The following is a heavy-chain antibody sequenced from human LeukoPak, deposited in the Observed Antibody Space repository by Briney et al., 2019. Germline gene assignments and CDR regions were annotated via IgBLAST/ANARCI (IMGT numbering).Heavy chain of an antibody. CDR3: VRGLVGYCSGGAWDGTCFDY. CDR2: IKQDGNQK. J-gene: IGHJ4*02. V-gene: IGHV3-7*03. Sequence: GGSLRLSCAASGFTFSSYWMSWVRQAPGKGLEWVAIIKQDGNQKNYVDSVKGRFIISRDNAKNSLYLQMNSLRAEDTAVYYCVRGLVGYCSGGAWDGTCFDYWGQGTLVSVSS. CDR1: GFTFSSYW. D-gene: IGHD2-15*01.